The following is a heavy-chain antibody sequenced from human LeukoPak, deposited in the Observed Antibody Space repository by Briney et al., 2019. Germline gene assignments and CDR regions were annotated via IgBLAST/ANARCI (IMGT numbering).Heavy chain of an antibody. D-gene: IGHD3-10*01. CDR1: GGSFSGYY. J-gene: IGHJ5*02. V-gene: IGHV4-34*01. CDR2: INHSGST. CDR3: ARDLYGSGGLTNWFDP. Sequence: SETLSLTCAVYGGSFSGYYWSWIRQPPGKGLEWIGEINHSGSTNYNPSLKSRVTISVDTSKNQFSLKLSSVTAADTAVYYCARDLYGSGGLTNWFDPWGQGTLVTVSS.